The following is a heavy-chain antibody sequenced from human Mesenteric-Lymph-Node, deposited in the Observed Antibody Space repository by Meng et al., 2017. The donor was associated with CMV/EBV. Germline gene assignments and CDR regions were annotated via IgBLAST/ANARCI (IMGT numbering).Heavy chain of an antibody. Sequence: GEYLKISCAASGFTFSSYAMNWVRQGPGKGLEWVSTISAAGSTTYYADSVRGRFTISRDNSKNTLYLQMNSLRAEDTAVYYCAKGAEQWLVRWVDYWGQGTLVTVSS. J-gene: IGHJ4*02. CDR3: AKGAEQWLVRWVDY. V-gene: IGHV3-23*01. D-gene: IGHD6-19*01. CDR2: ISAAGSTT. CDR1: GFTFSSYA.